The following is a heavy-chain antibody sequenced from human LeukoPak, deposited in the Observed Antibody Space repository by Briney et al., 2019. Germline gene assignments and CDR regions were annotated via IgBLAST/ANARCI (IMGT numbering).Heavy chain of an antibody. CDR1: GYSISSGYY. CDR2: IYHSGSS. Sequence: SETLSLTCAVSGYSISSGYYWGWIRPPPGKGLEWIGSIYHSGSSYYNPSLKSRGSFSVDTSENHFSLKLTSVTAVDTAVYYCARAGSGSRDYFDYWGQGTLVTVSS. J-gene: IGHJ4*02. CDR3: ARAGSGSRDYFDY. D-gene: IGHD2-15*01. V-gene: IGHV4-38-2*01.